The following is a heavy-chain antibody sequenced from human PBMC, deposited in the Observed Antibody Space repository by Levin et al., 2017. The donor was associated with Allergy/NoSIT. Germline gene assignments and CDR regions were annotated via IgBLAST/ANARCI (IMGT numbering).Heavy chain of an antibody. D-gene: IGHD2-8*01. CDR3: GRCSNPVCTAPEY. J-gene: IGHJ4*02. V-gene: IGHV3-23*01. CDR1: GFTFSSYA. Sequence: GGSLRLSCAASGFTFSSYAMNWVRQAPGKGLEWLSAINSGGSTYYADSVKGRFTILRDNSRNTLYLQMNSLRAEDTAVYYCGRCSNPVCTAPEYWSQGPLVTVSS. CDR2: INSGGST.